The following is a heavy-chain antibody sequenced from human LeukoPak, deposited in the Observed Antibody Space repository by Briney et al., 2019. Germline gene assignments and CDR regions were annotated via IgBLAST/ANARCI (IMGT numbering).Heavy chain of an antibody. CDR1: GYSFTSYW. Sequence: PGESLKISCKGSGYSFTSYWIGWVRQMPGKGLEWMGIIYPGDSDTRYSPSFQGQVTISADKSISTAYLQWSSLKASDTAMYHCARRCYYDSSGYCNDGFDLWGQGTMVTVSS. J-gene: IGHJ3*01. CDR3: ARRCYYDSSGYCNDGFDL. D-gene: IGHD3-22*01. CDR2: IYPGDSDT. V-gene: IGHV5-51*01.